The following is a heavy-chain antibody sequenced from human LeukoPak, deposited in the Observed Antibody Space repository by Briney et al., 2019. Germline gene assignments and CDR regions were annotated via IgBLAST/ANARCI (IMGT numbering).Heavy chain of an antibody. Sequence: PSETLSLTCTVSGGSISSYYWSWIRQPPGKGLEWIGYIYYSGSTNYNPSLKSRVTISVDTSKNQFSLKLSSVTAADTAVYYCARGYFDWLSPEVNWLDPWGQGTLVTVSS. CDR1: GGSISSYY. V-gene: IGHV4-59*01. CDR3: ARGYFDWLSPEVNWLDP. J-gene: IGHJ5*02. CDR2: IYYSGST. D-gene: IGHD3-9*01.